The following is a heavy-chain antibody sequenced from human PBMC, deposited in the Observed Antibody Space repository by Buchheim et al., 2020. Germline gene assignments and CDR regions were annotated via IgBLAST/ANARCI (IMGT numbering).Heavy chain of an antibody. Sequence: EVQLVESGGVVVQPGGSLRLSCAASGFTFYDYTMHWVRQAPGKGLEWVSLISWDGSTTSYTDSVKGRFTISRANSKNSLYLQMNSLRTEDTALYYCARDTYPHDYSNYRRGYYFYGMDVWGQGTT. J-gene: IGHJ6*02. D-gene: IGHD4-11*01. CDR2: ISWDGSTT. V-gene: IGHV3-43*01. CDR3: ARDTYPHDYSNYRRGYYFYGMDV. CDR1: GFTFYDYT.